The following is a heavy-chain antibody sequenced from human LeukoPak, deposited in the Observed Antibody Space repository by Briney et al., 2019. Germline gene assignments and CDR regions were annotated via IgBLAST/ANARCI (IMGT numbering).Heavy chain of an antibody. CDR3: AKQIVVVPAKAYFDY. CDR2: IRYDGSNK. V-gene: IGHV3-30*02. D-gene: IGHD2-2*01. J-gene: IGHJ4*02. CDR1: GFTVSSNY. Sequence: GGSLRLSCAASGFTVSSNYMSWVRQAPGKGLEWVAFIRYDGSNKYYADSVKGRFTISRDNSKNTLYLQMNSLRAEDTAVYYCAKQIVVVPAKAYFDYWGQGTLVTVSS.